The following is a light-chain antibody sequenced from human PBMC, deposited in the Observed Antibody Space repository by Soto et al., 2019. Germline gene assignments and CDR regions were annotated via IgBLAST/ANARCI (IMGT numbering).Light chain of an antibody. CDR1: RSNIGSNT. CDR3: AAWEDSLNGFVV. V-gene: IGLV1-44*01. Sequence: QSVLTQPPSASGTPGQRVTISCSGRRSNIGSNTVNWYQQLPGTAPKLLIYSNNQRPSGVPDRFSGSKSGTSASLAISGLQSEDEAEYYCAAWEDSLNGFVVFGGGTKRTVL. CDR2: SNN. J-gene: IGLJ2*01.